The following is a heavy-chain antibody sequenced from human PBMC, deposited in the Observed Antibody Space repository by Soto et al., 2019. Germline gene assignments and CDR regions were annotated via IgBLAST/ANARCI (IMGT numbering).Heavy chain of an antibody. D-gene: IGHD2-8*02. CDR3: AGGVVSRGYFVY. Sequence: EVQLAESGGGLVQPGGSLRLSCAASGFTFSDHYMDWVRQAPGKGLEWVGRSRDKVHRHTTEYAATVKGRCTISRGDSETSLYLQMTGLKTEDTAVDYCAGGVVSRGYFVYWGQGTLVTVSS. CDR2: SRDKVHRHTT. J-gene: IGHJ4*02. V-gene: IGHV3-72*01. CDR1: GFTFSDHY.